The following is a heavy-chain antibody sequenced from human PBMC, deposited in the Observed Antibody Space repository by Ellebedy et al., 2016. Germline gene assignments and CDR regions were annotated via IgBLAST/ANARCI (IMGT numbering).Heavy chain of an antibody. V-gene: IGHV1-8*01. D-gene: IGHD3-10*01. J-gene: IGHJ6*02. CDR2: MNPNSGNT. Sequence: ASVKVSXXASGYTFTSYDINWVRQATGQGLEWMGWMNPNSGNTGYAQKFQGRVTMTRNTSISTAYMELSSLRSEDTAVYYCARAVGYGSGSYFAYGMDVWGQGTTVTVSS. CDR3: ARAVGYGSGSYFAYGMDV. CDR1: GYTFTSYD.